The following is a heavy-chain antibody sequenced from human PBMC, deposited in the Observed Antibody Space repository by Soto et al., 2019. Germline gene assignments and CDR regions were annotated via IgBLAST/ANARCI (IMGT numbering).Heavy chain of an antibody. CDR3: ARDGDFWSGSYAFDV. D-gene: IGHD3-3*01. J-gene: IGHJ3*01. CDR2: IYTSGST. V-gene: IGHV4-4*07. CDR1: GGSISSYF. Sequence: ETLSLTCTVSGGSISSYFWSWIRHPAGKGLEWIGRIYTSGSTNYNPSLKSRVTMSVDTSKNQFSLRLSSVTAADTAVYYCARDGDFWSGSYAFDVWGQGTMVTVSS.